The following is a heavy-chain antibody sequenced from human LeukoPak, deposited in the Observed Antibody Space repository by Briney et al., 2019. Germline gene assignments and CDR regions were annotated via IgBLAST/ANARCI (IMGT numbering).Heavy chain of an antibody. CDR3: ARDLGYSSGPNY. Sequence: HAGSLRLSCAASGFTFSSYAMHWVRQAPGKGLEWVAVISYDGSNKYYADSVKGRFTISRDNAKNSLYLQMNSLRAEDTAVYYCARDLGYSSGPNYWGQGTRVTVSS. CDR1: GFTFSSYA. D-gene: IGHD6-19*01. J-gene: IGHJ4*02. V-gene: IGHV3-30*04. CDR2: ISYDGSNK.